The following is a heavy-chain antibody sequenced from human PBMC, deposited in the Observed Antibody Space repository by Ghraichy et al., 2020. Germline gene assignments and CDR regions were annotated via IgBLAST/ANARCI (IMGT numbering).Heavy chain of an antibody. CDR1: GGTFSSYA. V-gene: IGHV1-69*13. D-gene: IGHD1-26*01. J-gene: IGHJ6*02. CDR3: ASRGLGRYGMDV. Sequence: SVKVSCKASGGTFSSYAISWVRQAPGQGLEWMGGIIPIFGTANYAQKFQGRVTITADESTSTAYMELSSLRSEDTAVYYCASRGLGRYGMDVWGQGTTVTVSS. CDR2: IIPIFGTA.